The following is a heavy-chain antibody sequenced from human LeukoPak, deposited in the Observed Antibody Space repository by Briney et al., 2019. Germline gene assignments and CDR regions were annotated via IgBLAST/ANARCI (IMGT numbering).Heavy chain of an antibody. J-gene: IGHJ5*02. V-gene: IGHV1-58*02. D-gene: IGHD3-3*01. Sequence: SVKVSCKASGFTFPTSAMQWVRQARGQRLEWIGWIVLGSGNTVYSHKFHDRVIITRDMSTSTVYMELDSLGSEDTAVYYCAAQRGASLHDFWSTRLFDPWGQGTLVTVSS. CDR3: AAQRGASLHDFWSTRLFDP. CDR1: GFTFPTSA. CDR2: IVLGSGNT.